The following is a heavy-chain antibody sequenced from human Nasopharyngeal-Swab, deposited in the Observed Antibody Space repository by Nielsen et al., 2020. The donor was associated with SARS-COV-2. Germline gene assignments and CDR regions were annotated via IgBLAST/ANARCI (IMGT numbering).Heavy chain of an antibody. Sequence: WIRRPPGKGLEWIGSIYYSGSTYYNPSLKSRVTISVDTSKNQFSLKLSSVTAADTAVYYCAPYGSGSYGVYWGQGTLVTVSS. V-gene: IGHV4-39*01. J-gene: IGHJ4*02. D-gene: IGHD3-10*01. CDR3: APYGSGSYGVY. CDR2: IYYSGST.